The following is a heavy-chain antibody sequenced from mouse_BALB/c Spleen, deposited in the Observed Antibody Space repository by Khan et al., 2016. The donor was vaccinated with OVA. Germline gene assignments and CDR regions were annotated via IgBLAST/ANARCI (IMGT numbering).Heavy chain of an antibody. CDR1: DFSLITYG. CDR3: ARNSYRYDFTY. CDR2: IWSDGST. D-gene: IGHD2-12*01. Sequence: QVQLQQSGPGLVQPSQSLSITCTVSDFSLITYGVHWVRQSPGKGLEWLGVIWSDGSTDYNAAFISRLSITKDNSKSQVFFKMNSLQADDTAIYYCARNSYRYDFTYWGRGTLVTVSA. J-gene: IGHJ3*01. V-gene: IGHV2-2*01.